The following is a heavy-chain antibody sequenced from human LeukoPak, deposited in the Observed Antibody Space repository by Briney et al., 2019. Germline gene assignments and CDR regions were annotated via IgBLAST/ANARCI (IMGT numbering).Heavy chain of an antibody. CDR2: ISSSSYI. CDR3: ARDYPHTYYYDSSGYAPWFDP. V-gene: IGHV3-21*01. J-gene: IGHJ5*02. D-gene: IGHD3-22*01. Sequence: GGSLRLSCAASGFTFSSYSMNWVRLAPGKGLEWVSSISSSSYIYYADSVKGRFTISRDNAKNSLYLQMNSLRAEDTAVYYCARDYPHTYYYDSSGYAPWFDPWGQGTLVTVSS. CDR1: GFTFSSYS.